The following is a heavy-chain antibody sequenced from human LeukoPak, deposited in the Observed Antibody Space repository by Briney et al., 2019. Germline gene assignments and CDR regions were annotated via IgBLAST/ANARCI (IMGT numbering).Heavy chain of an antibody. CDR2: INYSGST. CDR1: GDSISPYY. D-gene: IGHD2-21*02. V-gene: IGHV4-59*01. CDR3: ARSFCGGDCYNFDS. J-gene: IGHJ4*02. Sequence: SETLSLTCTVSGDSISPYYWSWIRQPPGKGLEWIGLINYSGSTHYSPSLKSRVTISVDTSKNQFSLNLNSVTAADTAVYYCARSFCGGDCYNFDSWGQGTLVTVSS.